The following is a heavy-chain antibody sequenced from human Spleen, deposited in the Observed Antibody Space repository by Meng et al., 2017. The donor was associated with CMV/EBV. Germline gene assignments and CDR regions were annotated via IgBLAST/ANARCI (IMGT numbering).Heavy chain of an antibody. CDR3: ARVLRSIRGIIITRLIGY. D-gene: IGHD3-10*01. V-gene: IGHV1-8*01. J-gene: IGHJ4*02. Sequence: ASVKVSCKASGYTFTSYDINWVRQATGQGLEWMGWMNPNSGNTGYAQKFQGRVTMTRNSSISTAYMELSSLRSEDTAVYYCARVLRSIRGIIITRLIGYWGQGTLVTVSS. CDR2: MNPNSGNT. CDR1: GYTFTSYD.